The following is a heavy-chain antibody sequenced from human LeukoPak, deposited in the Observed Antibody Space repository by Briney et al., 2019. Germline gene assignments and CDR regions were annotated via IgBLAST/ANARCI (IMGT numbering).Heavy chain of an antibody. J-gene: IGHJ4*02. CDR2: IRYDGSNK. CDR3: AKDGGVSGRRGYSYGLFDY. Sequence: GGSLRLSCAASGFTFSSYGMHWVRQAPGKGLEGVAFIRYDGSNKYYADSVKSRFTISRDNSKNTLYLQMNSLRAEDTAVYYCAKDGGVSGRRGYSYGLFDYWGQGTLVTVAS. D-gene: IGHD5-18*01. V-gene: IGHV3-30*02. CDR1: GFTFSSYG.